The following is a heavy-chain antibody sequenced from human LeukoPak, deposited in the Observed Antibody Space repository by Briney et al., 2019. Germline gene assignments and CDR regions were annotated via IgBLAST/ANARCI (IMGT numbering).Heavy chain of an antibody. V-gene: IGHV3-23*01. CDR3: ARVDDLDAFDM. CDR2: ISGSGDST. J-gene: IGHJ3*02. D-gene: IGHD2-2*03. CDR1: GFTFSRFA. Sequence: PGGSLRLSCAASGFTFSRFAMSWVRQAPGKGLEWVSGISGSGDSTYYADSVKGRFTISRDNSKNTLYLQMNGLRAEDTAVYYCARVDDLDAFDMWGQGTMVTVSS.